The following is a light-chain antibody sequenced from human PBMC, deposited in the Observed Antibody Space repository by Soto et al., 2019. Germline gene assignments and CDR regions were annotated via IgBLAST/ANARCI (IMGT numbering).Light chain of an antibody. V-gene: IGKV3-15*01. J-gene: IGKJ1*01. CDR1: QSVSSN. CDR3: QQYNNWPGT. CDR2: GAS. Sequence: EIVMTQSPATLSVSPGERATLSCRASQSVSSNLAWYQQKPGQPPRLLIYGASTRATGIPARFSGSGSGTEFTLTISSLQSEDFAVYSCQQYNNWPGTFGQGTKVEIK.